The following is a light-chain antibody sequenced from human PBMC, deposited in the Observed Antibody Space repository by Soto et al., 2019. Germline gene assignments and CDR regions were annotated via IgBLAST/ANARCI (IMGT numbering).Light chain of an antibody. Sequence: EIVMTQSPATLSVSPGERATLSCRASQSVSSNLAWYQQKPGQAPRLLIYGASTRATGIPARCIRSGSGTEFTPTISSLQSEDFAVYYCQQYNNWPPLTFGGGTKVEIK. CDR2: GAS. J-gene: IGKJ4*01. V-gene: IGKV3-15*01. CDR1: QSVSSN. CDR3: QQYNNWPPLT.